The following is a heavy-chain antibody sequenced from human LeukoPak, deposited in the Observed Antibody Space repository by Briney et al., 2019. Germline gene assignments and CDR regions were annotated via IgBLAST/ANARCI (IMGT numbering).Heavy chain of an antibody. J-gene: IGHJ3*02. CDR2: INHSGST. CDR3: ARAYDSLWITDAFDI. V-gene: IGHV4-34*01. D-gene: IGHD5-12*01. CDR1: GGSFSGYY. Sequence: SETLSLTCAVYGGSFSGYYRSWIRQPPGKGLEWIGEINHSGSTNYNPSLKSRVTISVDTSKNQFSLKLSSVTAADTAVYYCARAYDSLWITDAFDIWGRGTMVTVSS.